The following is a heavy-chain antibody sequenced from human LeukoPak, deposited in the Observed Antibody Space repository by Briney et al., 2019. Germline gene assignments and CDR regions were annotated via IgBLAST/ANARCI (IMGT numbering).Heavy chain of an antibody. CDR1: GFTFSSYS. D-gene: IGHD3-3*01. V-gene: IGHV3-21*01. J-gene: IGHJ4*02. CDR2: ISSSSSYI. CDR3: ARDPHYDFWTGYYDY. Sequence: GGSLRLSCAASGFTFSSYSMNWVRQAPGKGLEWVSSISSSSSYIYYVDSVKGRFTISRDNAKNSLYLQMNSLRAEDTAVYYCARDPHYDFWTGYYDYWGQGTLVTVSS.